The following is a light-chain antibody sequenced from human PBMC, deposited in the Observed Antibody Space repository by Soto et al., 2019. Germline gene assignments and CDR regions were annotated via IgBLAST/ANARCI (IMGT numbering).Light chain of an antibody. Sequence: EIVMTQSPATLSVSPGERATLSCRASQSISTNLAWYQQKPGHAPRLLIYGASTRATGIPARFSGSGSGTDFTLTISSLQSEDFAVYYCQQYNNWPPLTFGGVTKVEIK. CDR2: GAS. CDR3: QQYNNWPPLT. V-gene: IGKV3-15*01. J-gene: IGKJ4*01. CDR1: QSISTN.